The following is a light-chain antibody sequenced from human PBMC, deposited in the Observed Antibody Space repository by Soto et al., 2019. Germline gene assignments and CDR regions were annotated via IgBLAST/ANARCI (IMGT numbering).Light chain of an antibody. J-gene: IGKJ1*01. CDR2: GAS. V-gene: IGKV3-20*01. CDR3: QQYGRT. CDR1: QSISSSY. Sequence: IVLTQSTGTLSLSPEDRATLSCRASQSISSSYLAWYQQKPGQAPRLLIYGASNRATGIPDRFSGGGSGTDFTLTISRLEPEDFAVYYCQQYGRTFGQGTKVDI.